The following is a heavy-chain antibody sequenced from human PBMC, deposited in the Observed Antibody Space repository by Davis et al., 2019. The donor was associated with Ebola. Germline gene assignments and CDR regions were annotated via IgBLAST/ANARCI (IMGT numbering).Heavy chain of an antibody. D-gene: IGHD6-19*01. J-gene: IGHJ6*04. CDR2: TYYNSKWYH. CDR1: GDSVSIKRAG. CDR3: AKGWLRTGIDV. V-gene: IGHV6-1*01. Sequence: HSQTLSLTCAISGDSVSIKRAGWNWTRQSPSRGLEWLGRTYYNSKWYHDYAVSVKSRITINPDTSKNQFSLHLNSVTPEDTAVYYCAKGWLRTGIDVWGKGTTVNVSS.